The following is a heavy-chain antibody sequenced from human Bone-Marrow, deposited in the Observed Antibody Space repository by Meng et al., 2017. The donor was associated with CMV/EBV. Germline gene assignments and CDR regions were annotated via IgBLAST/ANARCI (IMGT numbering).Heavy chain of an antibody. V-gene: IGHV3-11*01. D-gene: IGHD3-3*01. J-gene: IGHJ6*02. CDR3: ARALRSGYYEGNYYYYYGMDV. CDR1: GFTFSDYY. Sequence: GEPLKISCAASGFTFSDYYMSWIRQAPGKGLEWVSYISSSGSTIYYADSVKGRFTISRDNAKNSLYLQMNSLRAEDTAVYYCARALRSGYYEGNYYYYYGMDVWGQGNTVTVSS. CDR2: ISSSGSTI.